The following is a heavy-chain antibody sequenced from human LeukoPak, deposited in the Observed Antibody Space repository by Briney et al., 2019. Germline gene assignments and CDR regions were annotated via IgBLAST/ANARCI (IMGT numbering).Heavy chain of an antibody. Sequence: SETLSLTCTVSGGSISSGGYYWSWIRQPPGKGLEWIGYIYYSGSTNYNPSLKSRVTISVDTSKNQFSLKLSSVTAADTAVYYCARKGSSIFHFDYWGQGTLVTVSS. D-gene: IGHD6-19*01. CDR1: GGSISSGGYY. J-gene: IGHJ4*02. CDR2: IYYSGST. CDR3: ARKGSSIFHFDY. V-gene: IGHV4-61*08.